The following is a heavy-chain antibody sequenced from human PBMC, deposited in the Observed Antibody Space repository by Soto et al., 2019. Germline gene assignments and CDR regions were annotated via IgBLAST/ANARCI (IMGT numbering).Heavy chain of an antibody. D-gene: IGHD2-15*01. Sequence: SETLSLTCAVYGGSFSGYYWSWIRQPPGKGLEWIGEIYHSGSTNYNPSLKSRVTISVDTSKNQFSLKLSSVTAADTAVYYCVTPDCSGGSCYPYYFGYWGQGTLVTVSS. CDR3: VTPDCSGGSCYPYYFGY. CDR1: GGSFSGYY. CDR2: IYHSGST. V-gene: IGHV4-34*01. J-gene: IGHJ4*02.